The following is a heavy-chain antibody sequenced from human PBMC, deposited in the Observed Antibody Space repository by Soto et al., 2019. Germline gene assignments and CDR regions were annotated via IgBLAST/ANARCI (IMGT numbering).Heavy chain of an antibody. J-gene: IGHJ5*02. Sequence: GASVKVSCKASGGTFSSYAISWVRQAPGQGLEWMGGIIPIFGTANYAQKFQGRVTITADESTSTAYMELSSLRSEDTAVYYCARVSYYYDKLENRRKYNWFDPWGQGTLVTVSS. V-gene: IGHV1-69*13. CDR3: ARVSYYYDKLENRRKYNWFDP. CDR2: IIPIFGTA. CDR1: GGTFSSYA. D-gene: IGHD3-22*01.